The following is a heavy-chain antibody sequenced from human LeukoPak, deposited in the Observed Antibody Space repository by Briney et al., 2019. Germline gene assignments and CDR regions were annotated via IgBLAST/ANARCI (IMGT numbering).Heavy chain of an antibody. D-gene: IGHD6-19*01. V-gene: IGHV4-39*06. CDR1: GGSISSSSYY. Sequence: SETLSLTCTVSGGSISSSSYYWGWIRQPPGKGLEWIGRIYYSGSTYYNPSIQSRVTISVDTSKNQFALKLSSVTAAATAVYYCARGLVVAGTVVGHYYYYYMDVWGKGTTVTISS. CDR2: IYYSGST. CDR3: ARGLVVAGTVVGHYYYYYMDV. J-gene: IGHJ6*03.